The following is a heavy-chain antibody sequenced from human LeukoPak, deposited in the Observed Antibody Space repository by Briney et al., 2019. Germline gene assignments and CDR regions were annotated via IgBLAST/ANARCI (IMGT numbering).Heavy chain of an antibody. CDR1: GGTFNNSA. D-gene: IGHD4-17*01. J-gene: IGHJ5*02. V-gene: IGHV1-69*05. CDR3: ARDVHGDYGSGWFDP. Sequence: SVKVSCKTSGGTFNNSAISWVRQAPGQGLEWLGGIMPLFGTAGYAQKFQGRVTITKDESTRTVYLELTSLTSDDTAVYYCARDVHGDYGSGWFDPWGEGTLVSVSS. CDR2: IMPLFGTA.